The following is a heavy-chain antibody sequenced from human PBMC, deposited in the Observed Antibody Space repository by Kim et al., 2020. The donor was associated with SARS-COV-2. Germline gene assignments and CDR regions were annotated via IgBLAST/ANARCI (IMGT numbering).Heavy chain of an antibody. V-gene: IGHV4-59*01. CDR2: IYYSGST. J-gene: IGHJ4*02. D-gene: IGHD6-19*01. CDR1: GGSISRYY. CDR3: ARASRVPQVGGFNRYFDY. Sequence: SETLSLTCTVPGGSISRYYWSWIRQPPGKGLEWIGYIYYSGSTNYNPSLKSRVTISVDTSKNQFSLKLSSVTAADTAVYYCARASRVPQVGGFNRYFDYWGQGTRVTVAS.